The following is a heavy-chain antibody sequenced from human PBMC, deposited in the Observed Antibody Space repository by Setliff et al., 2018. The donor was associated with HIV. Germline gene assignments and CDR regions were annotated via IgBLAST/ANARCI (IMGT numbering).Heavy chain of an antibody. CDR1: GYAFTYYY. V-gene: IGHV1-46*01. Sequence: ASVKVSCKTSGYAFTYYYIHWVRQAPGQGLEWLGTLNPNGGSTTYAQKFQGRVTMTRDTSRGTVYMELRSLRSEDTAVYCCARAPFTSGHYGADYWGQGTLVTVSS. J-gene: IGHJ4*02. CDR3: ARAPFTSGHYGADY. CDR2: LNPNGGST. D-gene: IGHD3-10*01.